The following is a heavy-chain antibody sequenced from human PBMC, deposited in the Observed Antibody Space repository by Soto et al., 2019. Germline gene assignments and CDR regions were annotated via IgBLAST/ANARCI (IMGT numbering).Heavy chain of an antibody. CDR3: VRGRSFDVASTPPPTFGP. V-gene: IGHV3-13*01. CDR2: IGTLGDT. D-gene: IGHD3-9*01. Sequence: QLVASGGGLVQPGGSLRIYCVASGFILSTHDLHWVRDTPGEGLEWVSGIGTLGDTFYGASVKGRFTISREKAKNSLYLQMNSLAVGDTAVYYCVRGRSFDVASTPPPTFGPWGQGTLVTVSS. CDR1: GFILSTHD. J-gene: IGHJ5*02.